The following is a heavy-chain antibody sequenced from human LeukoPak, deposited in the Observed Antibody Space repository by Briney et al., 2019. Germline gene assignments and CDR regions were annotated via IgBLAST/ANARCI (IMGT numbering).Heavy chain of an antibody. J-gene: IGHJ4*02. D-gene: IGHD3-9*01. CDR3: AREGSDNSGYDLDF. CDR1: GFTFGSYA. CDR2: ITGSTGTR. V-gene: IGHV3-23*01. Sequence: GGSLRLSCAASGFTFGSYAMNWVRQAPGKGLEWVSAITGSTGTRYYADSVKGRFTVSRDNSKNTLYLQVNSLRAEDTAVYYCAREGSDNSGYDLDFWGQGTLVTVSS.